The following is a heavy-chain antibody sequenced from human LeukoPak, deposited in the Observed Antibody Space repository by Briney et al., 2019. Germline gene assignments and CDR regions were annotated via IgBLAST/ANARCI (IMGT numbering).Heavy chain of an antibody. CDR3: AREENYYDSSGYYGY. Sequence: ASVKVSCKASGYSFTGYYMHWVRQAPGQGLEWMGWINPNSGGTKYAQKFQGRVTMTRDTSISTAYMELSRLRSDDTAVYYCAREENYYDSSGYYGYWGQGTLVTVSS. CDR1: GYSFTGYY. D-gene: IGHD3-22*01. V-gene: IGHV1-2*02. CDR2: INPNSGGT. J-gene: IGHJ4*02.